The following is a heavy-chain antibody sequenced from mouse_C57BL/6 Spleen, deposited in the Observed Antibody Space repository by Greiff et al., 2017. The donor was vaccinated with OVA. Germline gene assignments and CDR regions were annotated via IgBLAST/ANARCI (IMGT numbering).Heavy chain of an antibody. D-gene: IGHD2-1*01. V-gene: IGHV1-53*01. J-gene: IGHJ3*01. CDR1: GYTFTSYG. Sequence: QVQLQQPGTELVKPGASVKLSCKASGYTFTSYGMHWVRQRPGKGLEWVGYINPSNGGTNYNEKFKSKATLTVDKSSSTAYMQRSSLTSEDSAVYYCARPGYGNYGAYWGQGTLVTVSA. CDR2: INPSNGGT. CDR3: ARPGYGNYGAY.